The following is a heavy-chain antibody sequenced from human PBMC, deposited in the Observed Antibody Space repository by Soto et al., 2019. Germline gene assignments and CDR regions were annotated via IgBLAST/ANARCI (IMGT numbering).Heavy chain of an antibody. V-gene: IGHV3-21*01. CDR1: GFTFSSYS. D-gene: IGHD5-12*01. J-gene: IGHJ6*03. CDR3: ARDDRPYSGYDSEHYYYYYYMDV. CDR2: ISSSSSYI. Sequence: GGSLRLSCAASGFTFSSYSMNWVRQAPGKGLEWVSSISSSSSYIYYADSVKGRFTISRDNAKNSLYLQMNSLRAEDTAVYYCARDDRPYSGYDSEHYYYYYYMDVWGKGTTVTVSS.